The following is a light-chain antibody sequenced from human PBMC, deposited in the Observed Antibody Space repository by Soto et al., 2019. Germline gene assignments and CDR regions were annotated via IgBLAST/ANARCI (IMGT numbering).Light chain of an antibody. CDR2: GAS. Sequence: EIVLTQSPATLSLSPCERATLSCRASQSVSDYLAWYQQKPGQAPRLLIYGASTRATGIPARFSGSGSGTEFTLTITSLQSEDFAVYFCQQYNNWPITLGQGTRLEIK. CDR3: QQYNNWPIT. V-gene: IGKV3-15*01. J-gene: IGKJ5*01. CDR1: QSVSDY.